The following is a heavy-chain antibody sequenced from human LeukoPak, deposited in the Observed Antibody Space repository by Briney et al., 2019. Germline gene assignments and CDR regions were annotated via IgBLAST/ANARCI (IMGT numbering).Heavy chain of an antibody. CDR1: GFTFSSSA. CDR3: AKGRRGEFDC. Sequence: GGSLRLSCAASGFTFSSSAMSWVRQAPGRGLERVSAISGSGAPTYYADSVKGRFTISRDNSRNTLYLQMNSLRAEDTAVYYCAKGRRGEFDCWGQGTLVTVSS. V-gene: IGHV3-23*01. D-gene: IGHD3-10*01. CDR2: ISGSGAPT. J-gene: IGHJ4*02.